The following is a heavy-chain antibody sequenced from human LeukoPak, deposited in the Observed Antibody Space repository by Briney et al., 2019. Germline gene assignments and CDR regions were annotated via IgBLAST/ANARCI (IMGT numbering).Heavy chain of an antibody. CDR2: IYYSGST. CDR3: ASLQGYYDSSGLFDY. Sequence: PSETLSLTCTVSGGSISSYYWSWIRQPPGKGLEWIGYIYYSGSTNYNPSLKSRVTISVDTSKNQFSLKLSSVTAADTAVYYCASLQGYYDSSGLFDYWGQGTLVTVSS. J-gene: IGHJ4*02. V-gene: IGHV4-59*08. D-gene: IGHD3-22*01. CDR1: GGSISSYY.